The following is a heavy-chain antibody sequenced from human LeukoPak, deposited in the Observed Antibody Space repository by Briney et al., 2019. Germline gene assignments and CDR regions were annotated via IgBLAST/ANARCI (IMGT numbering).Heavy chain of an antibody. CDR2: IYYSGST. CDR1: GGSISSSSYY. V-gene: IGHV4-39*07. D-gene: IGHD3-10*01. Sequence: SETLSLTCTVSGGSISSSSYYWGWIRQPPGKGLEWIGSIYYSGSTYYNPSLKSRVTISVDTSKNQFSLKLSSVTAADTAVYYCARELILWFGEFGAFDIWGQGTMVTVSS. J-gene: IGHJ3*02. CDR3: ARELILWFGEFGAFDI.